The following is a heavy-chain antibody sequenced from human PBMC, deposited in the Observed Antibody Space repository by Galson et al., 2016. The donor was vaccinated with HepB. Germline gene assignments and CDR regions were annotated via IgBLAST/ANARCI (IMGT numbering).Heavy chain of an antibody. CDR2: IYWDDEK. CDR1: GFSLTTNGES. CDR3: AHRRRSLNWYFFDS. V-gene: IGHV2-5*02. J-gene: IGHJ4*02. Sequence: PALVKPTQTLTLTCTFSGFSLTTNGESVGWIRQPPGKGLEWLAIIYWDDEKRYSPSLHGRLTVTKDTSKNEVVLTLTNMDPVDTGTYFCAHRRRSLNWYFFDSWGQGALVTVSS.